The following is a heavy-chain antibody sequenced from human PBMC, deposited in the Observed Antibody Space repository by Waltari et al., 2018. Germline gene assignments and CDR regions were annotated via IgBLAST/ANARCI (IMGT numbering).Heavy chain of an antibody. V-gene: IGHV3-33*01. J-gene: IGHJ4*02. Sequence: QVQLVESGGGVVQPGRSLRLSCAASGFTFSSYGMHWVRQATGKGLEWVAVIWYDGSNKYYADSVKGRFTISRDNSKNTLYLQMNSLRAEDTAVYYCARGPEESTYSSGWYGGDYWGQGTLVTVSS. CDR3: ARGPEESTYSSGWYGGDY. CDR1: GFTFSSYG. CDR2: IWYDGSNK. D-gene: IGHD6-19*01.